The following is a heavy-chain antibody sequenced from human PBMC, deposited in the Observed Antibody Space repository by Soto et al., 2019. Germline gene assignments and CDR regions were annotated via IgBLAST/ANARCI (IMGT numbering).Heavy chain of an antibody. CDR3: ARDGRYCSSTSCYRYYYYYGMDV. D-gene: IGHD2-2*01. Sequence: TVSGGSISSGGYYWSWIRQHPGKGLEWIGYIYYSGSTYYNPSLKSRVTISVDTSKNQFSLKLSSVTAADTAVYYCARDGRYCSSTSCYRYYYYYGMDVWGQGTTVTVSS. CDR1: GGSISSGGYY. V-gene: IGHV4-31*03. J-gene: IGHJ6*02. CDR2: IYYSGST.